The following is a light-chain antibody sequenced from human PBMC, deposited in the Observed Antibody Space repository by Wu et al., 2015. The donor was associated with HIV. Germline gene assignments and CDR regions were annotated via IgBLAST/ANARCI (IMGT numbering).Light chain of an antibody. V-gene: IGKV3-15*01. J-gene: IGKJ5*01. CDR1: QNIGNN. Sequence: ILMTQSPGTLSVSPGEGATLSCRASQNIGNNLAWYQVKVGHVPRLLIYGASTRVTDISDRFTGSGSGTEFALTINSVQSEDSATYYCQHYSNWPPPTVGQGTRLDI. CDR3: QHYSNWPPPT. CDR2: GAS.